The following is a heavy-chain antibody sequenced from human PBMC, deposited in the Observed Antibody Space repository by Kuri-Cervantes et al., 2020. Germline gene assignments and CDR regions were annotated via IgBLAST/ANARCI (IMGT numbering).Heavy chain of an antibody. J-gene: IGHJ4*02. Sequence: GESLKISCAASGFTFSSYWMHWVRQAPGKGLEWVSSISSSSSYIYYADSVKGRFTISRDNAKNSLYLQMNSLRAEDTAVYYCASITGWYAYWGQGTLVTVSS. V-gene: IGHV3-21*01. D-gene: IGHD6-19*01. CDR2: ISSSSSYI. CDR1: GFTFSSYW. CDR3: ASITGWYAY.